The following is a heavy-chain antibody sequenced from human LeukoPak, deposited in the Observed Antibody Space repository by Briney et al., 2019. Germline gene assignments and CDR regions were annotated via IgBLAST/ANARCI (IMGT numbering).Heavy chain of an antibody. Sequence: ASVKVSCKASGYTFTDYYIHWMRQDPGQGLEWMGWINPDSGGTSYAQKFQGRVTMTRDTSISTVYVELSRLRSDDTAVYYCARSDSYTWFDPWGQGTLVTVSS. J-gene: IGHJ5*02. D-gene: IGHD2-15*01. CDR3: ARSDSYTWFDP. V-gene: IGHV1-2*02. CDR2: INPDSGGT. CDR1: GYTFTDYY.